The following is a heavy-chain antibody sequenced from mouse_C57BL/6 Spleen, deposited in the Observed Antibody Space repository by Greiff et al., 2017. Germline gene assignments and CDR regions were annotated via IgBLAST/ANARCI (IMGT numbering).Heavy chain of an antibody. D-gene: IGHD2-3*01. V-gene: IGHV1-15*01. CDR2: IDPETGGT. CDR3: TRGEDYDGYPYAMDY. J-gene: IGHJ4*01. CDR1: GYTFTDYE. Sequence: VQLQQPGAELVRPGASVTLSCKASGYTFTDYEMHWVKQTPVHGLEWIGAIDPETGGTAYNQKFKGKATLTADKSSSTAYMELRSLTSEDSAVYYCTRGEDYDGYPYAMDYWGQGTSVTVSS.